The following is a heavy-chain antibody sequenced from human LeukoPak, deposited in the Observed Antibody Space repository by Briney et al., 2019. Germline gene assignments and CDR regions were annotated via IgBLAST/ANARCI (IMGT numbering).Heavy chain of an antibody. D-gene: IGHD6-19*01. CDR1: GGSISSGGYY. CDR2: IYHSGST. CDR3: ASGREEAAGTSRWFDP. Sequence: PSQTLSLTCTVSGGSISSGGYYWSWIRQPPGKGLEWIGYIYHSGSTYYNPSLKSRVTISVDRSKNQFSLKLSSVTAADTAVYYCASGREEAAGTSRWFDPWGQGTLVTVSS. J-gene: IGHJ5*02. V-gene: IGHV4-30-2*01.